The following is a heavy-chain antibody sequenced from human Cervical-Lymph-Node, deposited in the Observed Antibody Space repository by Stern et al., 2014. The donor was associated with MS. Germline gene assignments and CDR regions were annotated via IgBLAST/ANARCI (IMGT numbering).Heavy chain of an antibody. Sequence: VKLVESGAEVKKPGSSVKVSCKASGGTFSSYAISWVRQAPGQGLEWMGGIIPIFGTANYAQKFQGRVTITADESTSTAYMELSSLRSEDTAVYYCARDSYCGGDCSNWFDPWGQGTLVTVSS. D-gene: IGHD2-21*02. CDR2: IIPIFGTA. V-gene: IGHV1-69*01. J-gene: IGHJ5*02. CDR3: ARDSYCGGDCSNWFDP. CDR1: GGTFSSYA.